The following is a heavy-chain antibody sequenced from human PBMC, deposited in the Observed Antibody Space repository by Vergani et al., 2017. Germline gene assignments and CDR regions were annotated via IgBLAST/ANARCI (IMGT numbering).Heavy chain of an antibody. D-gene: IGHD1-26*01. J-gene: IGHJ3*02. Sequence: QLQLQESGPGLVKPSETLSLTCTVSGGSISSYYWSWIRQPPGKGLEWIGYIYYSGSTNYNPSLKSRVTISVDTSKNQFSLKLSSVTAADTAVYYCARRGDRGGSYLPPDAFDIWGQGTMVTVSS. V-gene: IGHV4-59*01. CDR2: IYYSGST. CDR3: ARRGDRGGSYLPPDAFDI. CDR1: GGSISSYY.